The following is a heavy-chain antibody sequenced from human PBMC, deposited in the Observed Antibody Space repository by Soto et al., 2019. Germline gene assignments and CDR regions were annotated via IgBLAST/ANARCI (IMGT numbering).Heavy chain of an antibody. V-gene: IGHV1-2*04. CDR2: INPNSGGT. CDR1: GYTFTGYY. CDR3: ARMGRMESSSWFIADYYYYMDV. Sequence: ASVQVSCKASGYTFTGYYMHWVRQAPGQGLAWMGWINPNSGGTNYAQKFQGWVTMTRDTSISTAYMELSRLRSDDTTVYYCARMGRMESSSWFIADYYYYMDVWGKGTTVTVSS. J-gene: IGHJ6*03. D-gene: IGHD6-13*01.